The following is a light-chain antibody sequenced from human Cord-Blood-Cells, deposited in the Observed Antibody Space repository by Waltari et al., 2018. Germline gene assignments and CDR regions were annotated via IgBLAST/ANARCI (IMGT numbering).Light chain of an antibody. J-gene: IGLJ3*02. CDR1: SSDGGCYNF. CDR2: EGS. CDR3: CSYAGSSTYV. Sequence: QSALTQPASVSGSPGQSITISCTGTSSDGGCYNFVPWYQQHPGKAPKLMIYEGSKRPSGVSNPFSGSNSGNTASLTISGLQAEDEADYYCCSYAGSSTYVFGGGTKLTVL. V-gene: IGLV2-23*01.